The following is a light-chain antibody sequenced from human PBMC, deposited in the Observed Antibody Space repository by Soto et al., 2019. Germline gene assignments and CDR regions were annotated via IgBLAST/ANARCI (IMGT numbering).Light chain of an antibody. CDR3: QQYYSISLT. CDR1: QSVLYSSNNKNY. CDR2: GAS. V-gene: IGKV4-1*01. J-gene: IGKJ4*01. Sequence: DIVMTQSPDSLAVSLGERATINCKSSQSVLYSSNNKNYLAWYQQKPGQPLKLLIYGASTRESGVPDRFSGSGSGTDFTLSISSLQAEDVAVYYCQQYYSISLTFGGGTKVEIK.